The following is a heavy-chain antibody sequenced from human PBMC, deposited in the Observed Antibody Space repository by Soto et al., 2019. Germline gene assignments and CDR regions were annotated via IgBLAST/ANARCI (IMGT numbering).Heavy chain of an antibody. D-gene: IGHD2-8*01. CDR3: ATPLLYCPNGICFDL. CDR2: IYYSGDT. Sequence: PSETLSLTCAVYGGSLSGNYWGWIRQPPGKGLEWLGTIYYSGDTLYNPSLKSRVTMSIDTSKNQVSVKLSSVTAADTAVYYCATPLLYCPNGICFDLWGQGTLVTVSS. J-gene: IGHJ4*02. CDR1: GGSLSGNY. V-gene: IGHV4-39*01.